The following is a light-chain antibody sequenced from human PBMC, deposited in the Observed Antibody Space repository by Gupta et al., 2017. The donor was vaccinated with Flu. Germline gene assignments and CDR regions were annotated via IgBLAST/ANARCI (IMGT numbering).Light chain of an antibody. J-gene: IGKJ2*01. V-gene: IGKV3-11*01. Sequence: VLTQSPATLSLSPGERAVLSCRASQSVRPSLAWYQQKPGQAPRLLMYDASRRATGIPARFSGSGSGTDFTLTISTLEPEDFAVYYCQQRSDLPMYTFGQGTKLENK. CDR1: QSVRPS. CDR2: DAS. CDR3: QQRSDLPMYT.